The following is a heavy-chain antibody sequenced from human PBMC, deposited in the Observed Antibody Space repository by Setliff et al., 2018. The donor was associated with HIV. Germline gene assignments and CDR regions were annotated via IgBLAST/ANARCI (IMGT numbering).Heavy chain of an antibody. D-gene: IGHD6-13*01. CDR3: ARGRGSSSSWPIDY. Sequence: ASETLSLTCAVYGGSLSGYYWSWNRQHPGKGLEWIGYIYNTGSTYHSPSLESRVTISIDTSKNQFSLKLSSVTAADTAVYFCARGRGSSSSWPIDYWGQGTLVTVSS. CDR2: IYNTGST. V-gene: IGHV4-34*09. J-gene: IGHJ4*02. CDR1: GGSLSGYY.